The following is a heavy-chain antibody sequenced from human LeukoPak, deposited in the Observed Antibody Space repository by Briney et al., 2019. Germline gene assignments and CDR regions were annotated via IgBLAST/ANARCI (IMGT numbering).Heavy chain of an antibody. CDR1: GFTFSNFW. CDR3: ARVGPGGLYAFDI. Sequence: GGSLRLSCAASGFTFSNFWMHWVRQAPGKGLVWVSRINSDGSSASYSDSVKGRFTISRDNAENTLYLQMNSLRAEDTAVYYGARVGPGGLYAFDIWGQGTMVTVSS. CDR2: INSDGSSA. D-gene: IGHD2-15*01. J-gene: IGHJ3*02. V-gene: IGHV3-74*01.